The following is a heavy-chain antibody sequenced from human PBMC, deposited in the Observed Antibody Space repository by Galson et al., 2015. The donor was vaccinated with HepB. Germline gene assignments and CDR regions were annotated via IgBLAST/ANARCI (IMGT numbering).Heavy chain of an antibody. CDR1: GFAFSNAR. V-gene: IGHV3-15*01. J-gene: IGHJ2*01. CDR3: TTSGSYSDDWYFDL. Sequence: SLRLSCAASGFAFSNARMSWVRQAPGKGLEWVGRIKSKTDGGTTDYAAPVKGRFTISRDDSKNTLYLQMSSLKTEDTAVYYCTTSGSYSDDWYFDLWGRGTLVTVSS. CDR2: IKSKTDGGTT. D-gene: IGHD1-26*01.